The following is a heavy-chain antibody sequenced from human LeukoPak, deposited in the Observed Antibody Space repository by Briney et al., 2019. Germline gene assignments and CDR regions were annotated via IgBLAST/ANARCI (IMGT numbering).Heavy chain of an antibody. CDR3: AKDPLNYDFWSGYPSGYFDY. V-gene: IGHV3-7*03. CDR1: GFTFSNYW. Sequence: GGSLRLSCAASGFTFSNYWMSWVRQAPGKGLEWVANIKQDGSEKYYVNSVKGRFTISRDNSKNTLYLQMNSLRAEDTAVYYCAKDPLNYDFWSGYPSGYFDYWGQGTLVTVSS. D-gene: IGHD3-3*01. CDR2: IKQDGSEK. J-gene: IGHJ4*02.